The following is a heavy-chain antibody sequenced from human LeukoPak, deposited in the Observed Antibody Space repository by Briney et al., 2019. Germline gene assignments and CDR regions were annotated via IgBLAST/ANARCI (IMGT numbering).Heavy chain of an antibody. D-gene: IGHD2-2*01. CDR1: GFTFSSYA. CDR3: AKVPIVVVPAAMRDIDY. CDR2: ISGIGGTT. V-gene: IGHV3-23*01. J-gene: IGHJ4*02. Sequence: GGSPRLSCAASGFTFSSYAMSWGRQAPGKGLEWGSAISGIGGTTYYADSVKGRFTISRDNSKNKLYLQMNSLRAEDTAVYYCAKVPIVVVPAAMRDIDYWGQGTLVTVSS.